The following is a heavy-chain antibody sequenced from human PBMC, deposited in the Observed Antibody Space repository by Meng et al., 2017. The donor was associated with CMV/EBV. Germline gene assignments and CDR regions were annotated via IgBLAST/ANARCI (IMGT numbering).Heavy chain of an antibody. CDR2: INHSGST. Sequence: SETLSLPCAPYGGSFSGYYWSLIRQPPGNGLEWSGEINHSGSTNYNPSLKSRVTISVHASKNQFSRKLTSVTAADTAVYCCARGSWVYSDDDETTGLDYWGPGTLVTVSS. CDR1: GGSFSGYY. D-gene: IGHD5-12*01. J-gene: IGHJ4*02. V-gene: IGHV4-34*01. CDR3: ARGSWVYSDDDETTGLDY.